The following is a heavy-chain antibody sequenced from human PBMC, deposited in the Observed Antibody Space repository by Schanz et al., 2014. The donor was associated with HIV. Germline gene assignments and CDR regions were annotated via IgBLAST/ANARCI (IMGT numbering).Heavy chain of an antibody. V-gene: IGHV3-23*01. CDR1: GLTFSGSA. J-gene: IGHJ5*02. CDR3: AKGFSSAAWENWFDP. D-gene: IGHD6-25*01. CDR2: ISGSGGGT. Sequence: EVQLLESGGGLVQPGGSLRLTCAASGLTFSGSAMNWVRQAPGKGLEWVSAISGSGGGTFYAGSVKGRFTISRDNSKNMLYLQMTSLRVEDTAVYYCAKGFSSAAWENWFDPWGQGTLVTVSS.